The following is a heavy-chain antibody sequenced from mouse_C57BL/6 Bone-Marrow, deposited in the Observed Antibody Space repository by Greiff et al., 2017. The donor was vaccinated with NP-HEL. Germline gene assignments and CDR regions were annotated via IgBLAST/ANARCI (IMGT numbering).Heavy chain of an antibody. Sequence: VKLVESGPGLVQPSQCLSITCTVSGFSLTSYGVHWVRQSPGKGLEWLGVIWSGGSTDYNAAFISRLSISKDNSKSQVFFKMNSLQADDTAIYYCARNDYGSSFHWYFDVWGTGTTVTVSS. V-gene: IGHV2-2*01. CDR2: IWSGGST. CDR1: GFSLTSYG. CDR3: ARNDYGSSFHWYFDV. D-gene: IGHD1-1*01. J-gene: IGHJ1*03.